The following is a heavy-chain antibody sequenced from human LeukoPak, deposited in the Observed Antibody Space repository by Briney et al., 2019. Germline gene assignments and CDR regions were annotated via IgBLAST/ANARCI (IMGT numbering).Heavy chain of an antibody. V-gene: IGHV4-59*08. Sequence: KPSETLSLTCTVSGGSISSYYWSWIRQPPGKGLEWIGYIYYSGSTNYNPSLKSRVTISVDTSKNQFSLKLSSVTAADTAVYYCARRSYSSSSNYYYYGMDVWGQGTTVTVSS. D-gene: IGHD6-6*01. CDR2: IYYSGST. CDR1: GGSISSYY. J-gene: IGHJ6*02. CDR3: ARRSYSSSSNYYYYGMDV.